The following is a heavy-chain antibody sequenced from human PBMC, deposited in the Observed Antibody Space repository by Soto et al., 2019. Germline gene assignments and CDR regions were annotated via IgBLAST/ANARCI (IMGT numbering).Heavy chain of an antibody. CDR1: GDSVSSNSAA. D-gene: IGHD3-3*01. J-gene: IGHJ6*02. CDR3: ARAPGYDHYHYYGMDV. V-gene: IGHV6-1*01. Sequence: SQTLSLTCAISGDSVSSNSAAWNWIRQSPSRGLEWLGRTYYRSKWYNDYAASVNSRITINPDTSKNQFSLQMNSVTPEDTAVYYCARAPGYDHYHYYGMDVWGQGTTVTVSS. CDR2: TYYRSKWYN.